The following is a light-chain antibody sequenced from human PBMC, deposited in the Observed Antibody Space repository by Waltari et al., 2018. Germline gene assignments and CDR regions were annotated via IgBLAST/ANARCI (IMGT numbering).Light chain of an antibody. CDR3: QQRSNWPPGIT. CDR2: EAY. V-gene: IGKV3-11*01. J-gene: IGKJ4*01. Sequence: EIVLTQSTATLSLSPGESASLSCRASQSVSTYLAWYQQNPGQVPRLLIYEAYNRATGVQARFSGSGSGTDLTLTISSLEPEDFAVYYCQQRSNWPPGITFGGGTKVEIK. CDR1: QSVSTY.